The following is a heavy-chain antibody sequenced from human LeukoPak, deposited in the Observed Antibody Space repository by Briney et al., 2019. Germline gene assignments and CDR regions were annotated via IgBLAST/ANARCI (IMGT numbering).Heavy chain of an antibody. J-gene: IGHJ4*02. CDR3: ARDRGDSSGYLVY. CDR2: ISYDGSNK. D-gene: IGHD3-22*01. CDR1: GFTFSSYA. V-gene: IGHV3-30*04. Sequence: GGSLRLSCAASGFTFSSYAMHWVRQAPGKGLEWVAVISYDGSNKYYADSVKGRFTISRDNSKNTLYLQMNSLRAEDTAVYYCARDRGDSSGYLVYWGQGTLVTVSS.